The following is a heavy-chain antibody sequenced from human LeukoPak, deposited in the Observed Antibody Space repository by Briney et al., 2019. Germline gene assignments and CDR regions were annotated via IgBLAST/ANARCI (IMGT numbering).Heavy chain of an antibody. CDR2: INTNTGNP. D-gene: IGHD6-19*01. Sequence: GASVKVSCKASGYTFTSYAMNWVRQAPGQGLEWMGWINTNTGNPTYAQGFTGRFVFSLDTPVSTAYLQISSLKAEDTAVYYCARARSGWASDAFDIWGQGTMVTVSS. J-gene: IGHJ3*02. V-gene: IGHV7-4-1*02. CDR1: GYTFTSYA. CDR3: ARARSGWASDAFDI.